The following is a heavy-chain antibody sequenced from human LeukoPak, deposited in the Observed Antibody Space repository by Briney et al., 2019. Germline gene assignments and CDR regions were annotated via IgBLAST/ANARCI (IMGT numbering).Heavy chain of an antibody. CDR3: ASRQDPDWYFDL. V-gene: IGHV4-34*01. CDR1: GGSFSGYY. J-gene: IGHJ2*01. CDR2: INHSGST. D-gene: IGHD2-15*01. Sequence: SETLSLTCAVYGGSFSGYYWSWIRQPPGKGLEWIGEINHSGSTNYNPSLKSRVTISVDTSKNQFSLKLSSVTAADTAVYYCASRQDPDWYFDLWGRGTLVTVSS.